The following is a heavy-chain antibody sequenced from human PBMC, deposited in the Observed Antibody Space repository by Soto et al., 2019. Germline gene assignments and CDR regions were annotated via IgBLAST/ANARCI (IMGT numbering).Heavy chain of an antibody. CDR3: ATDRMTWMDV. CDR2: FDPEDGET. CDR1: GYTLSELS. V-gene: IGHV1-24*01. Sequence: QVQLVQSGAEVKKPGASVKVSCKVSGYTLSELSMHWVRQAPGKGLEWMGGFDPEDGETIYAQKFQGRVTMNEDTSTDTAYMELSSLRSEDTAVYYCATDRMTWMDVWGQGTTVTVSS. J-gene: IGHJ6*02.